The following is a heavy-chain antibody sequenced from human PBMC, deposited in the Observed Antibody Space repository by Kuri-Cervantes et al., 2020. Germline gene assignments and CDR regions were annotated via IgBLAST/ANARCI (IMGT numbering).Heavy chain of an antibody. CDR2: ISYTGST. D-gene: IGHD6-19*01. J-gene: IGHJ2*01. CDR3: ARDSEGAVAQWYFDL. Sequence: SETLSLTCSVSGDSIINNYWTWVRQPPGKGLECIGYISYTGSTTYNPSLKSRVTMSIDTSKNQFSLKLSSVTAADTAVYYCARDSEGAVAQWYFDLWGRGTLVTVSS. V-gene: IGHV4-59*01. CDR1: GDSIINNY.